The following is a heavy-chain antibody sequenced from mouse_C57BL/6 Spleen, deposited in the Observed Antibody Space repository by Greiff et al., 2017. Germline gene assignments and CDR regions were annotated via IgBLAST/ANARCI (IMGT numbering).Heavy chain of an antibody. Sequence: DVMLVESGGGLVQPGGSMKLSCVASGFTFSNYWMNWVRQSPEKGLEWVAQIRLKSDNYATHYAESVKGRFTISRDDSKSSVYLQMNNLRAEDTGIYYCTGWFYYGYDGRGFYFDYWGQGTTLTVSS. CDR1: GFTFSNYW. D-gene: IGHD2-2*01. V-gene: IGHV6-3*01. J-gene: IGHJ2*01. CDR2: IRLKSDNYAT. CDR3: TGWFYYGYDGRGFYFDY.